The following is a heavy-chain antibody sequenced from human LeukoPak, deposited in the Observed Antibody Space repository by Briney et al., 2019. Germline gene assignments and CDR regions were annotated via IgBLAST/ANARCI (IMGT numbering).Heavy chain of an antibody. V-gene: IGHV3-30*18. Sequence: GGSLRLSCAASGFTFSSYGMHWVRQAPGKGLERVAVISCDGSNKYYADSVKGRFTISRDNSKNTLYLQMNSLRAEDTAVYYCAKDGRGSYYFDYWGQGTLVTVSP. CDR2: ISCDGSNK. CDR3: AKDGRGSYYFDY. J-gene: IGHJ4*02. CDR1: GFTFSSYG. D-gene: IGHD1-26*01.